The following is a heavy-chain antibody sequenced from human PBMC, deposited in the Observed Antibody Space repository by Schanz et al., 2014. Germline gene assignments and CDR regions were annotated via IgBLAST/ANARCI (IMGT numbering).Heavy chain of an antibody. CDR2: ISSRSSHI. V-gene: IGHV3-21*03. CDR3: ARGGSGSHYRLDY. J-gene: IGHJ3*01. Sequence: EVQLVESGGGWVQPGGSLRLSCAASGFGFSSYSMNWVRQAPGKGLEWVSSISSRSSHIYYADSVKGRFTVSRDNAENALYLQMNSLRAEDTGLYFCARGGSGSHYRLDYWGQGTMVTVSS. D-gene: IGHD1-26*01. CDR1: GFGFSSYS.